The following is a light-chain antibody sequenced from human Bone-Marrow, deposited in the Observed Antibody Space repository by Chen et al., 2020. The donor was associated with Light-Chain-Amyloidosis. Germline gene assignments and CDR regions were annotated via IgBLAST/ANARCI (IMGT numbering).Light chain of an antibody. J-gene: IGKJ2*01. CDR2: WAS. CDR3: QQYYSPPNT. V-gene: IGKV4-1*01. Sequence: DIVMTQSPDSLAVSLGERATINCKSSQSLLYSADNKNYLAWYQQKPGRPPKLLIYWASTRESGVPDRFSGSGSGTHFTLTISSLQAEDVAVYFCQQYYSPPNTFGQGTKLEMK. CDR1: QSLLYSADNKNY.